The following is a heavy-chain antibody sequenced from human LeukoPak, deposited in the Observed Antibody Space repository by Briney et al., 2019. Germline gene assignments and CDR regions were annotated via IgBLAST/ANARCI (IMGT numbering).Heavy chain of an antibody. CDR2: IYWDDDK. J-gene: IGHJ5*02. V-gene: IGHV2-5*02. Sequence: ASGPTLVNPTQTLTLTCTFSGFSLSTSGVGVGWIRQPPGKALEWLALIYWDDDKRYSPSLKSRLTITKDTSKNQVVLTMTSMDPVDTATYYCAHRRGVGYCSGGSCCSDGYNWFDPWGQGTLVTVSS. D-gene: IGHD2-15*01. CDR1: GFSLSTSGVG. CDR3: AHRRGVGYCSGGSCCSDGYNWFDP.